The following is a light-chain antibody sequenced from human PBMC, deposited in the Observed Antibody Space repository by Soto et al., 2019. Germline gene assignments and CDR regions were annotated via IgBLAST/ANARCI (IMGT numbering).Light chain of an antibody. CDR1: SSDVGGYNY. J-gene: IGLJ3*02. CDR3: CSSVGSPNGV. CDR2: EVN. V-gene: IGLV2-23*02. Sequence: QSALTQPASVSGSPGQSITISCTGTSSDVGGYNYVSWYQQHPGKAPTLMIYEVNKRPSGVSNRFSGSKSGNTASLTISGLQAEDEADYYCCSSVGSPNGVFGGGTKVTVL.